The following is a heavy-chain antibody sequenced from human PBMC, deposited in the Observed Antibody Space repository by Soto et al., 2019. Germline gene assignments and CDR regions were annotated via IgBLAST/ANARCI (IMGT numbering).Heavy chain of an antibody. D-gene: IGHD6-13*01. J-gene: IGHJ4*02. CDR1: GFTFSSYA. CDR2: ISGSDGST. V-gene: IGHV3-23*01. CDR3: ARRSSSWYVDY. Sequence: EVQLLESGGGLVQPGGSLRLSCAASGFTFSSYAMNWVRQAPGKGLEWVSVISGSDGSTYYADSVEGRFTISRDNSKNTLKLQMNSLRAEDTAVYYCARRSSSWYVDYWGQGTLVTVSS.